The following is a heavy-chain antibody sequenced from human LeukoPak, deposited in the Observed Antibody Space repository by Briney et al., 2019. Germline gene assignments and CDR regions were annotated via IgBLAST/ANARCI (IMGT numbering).Heavy chain of an antibody. D-gene: IGHD6-6*01. Sequence: ASVKVSCKVSGYTLTELSMHWVRQAPGKGLEWMGGFDPEDGKTIYAQKFQGRVTMTEDTSTDTAYMELSSLRSEDTAVYYCATGLGIAARGYYYYYMDAWGKGTTVTVSS. CDR1: GYTLTELS. CDR2: FDPEDGKT. V-gene: IGHV1-24*01. CDR3: ATGLGIAARGYYYYYMDA. J-gene: IGHJ6*03.